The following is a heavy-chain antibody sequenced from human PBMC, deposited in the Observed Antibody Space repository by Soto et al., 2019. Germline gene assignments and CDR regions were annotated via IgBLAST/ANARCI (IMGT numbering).Heavy chain of an antibody. CDR2: VSGGGTST. V-gene: IGHV3-23*01. D-gene: IGHD1-26*01. CDR1: GFSFGGYA. Sequence: GSLRLSCAGYGFSFGGYAIGGVRQDPGKGLEWISGVSGGGTSTYYAGSVKGRFTISRDSSVVYLQMNSLRADDTAVYYCAKWGGYYAYYSEMDVWGRGTTVTVSS. J-gene: IGHJ6*02. CDR3: AKWGGYYAYYSEMDV.